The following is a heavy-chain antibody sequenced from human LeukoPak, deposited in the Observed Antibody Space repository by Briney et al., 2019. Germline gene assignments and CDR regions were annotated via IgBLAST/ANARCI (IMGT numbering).Heavy chain of an antibody. CDR1: GASMNSYY. Sequence: SETLSLTCTVTGASMNSYYWSWIRQPAGKGLEWIGRIFTTGTTNYNPSLKSRVNVSIDTSKKQLSLKLTPVTAADTAVYYCVRVNTRYYFDSWGQGTLVTVPS. CDR3: VRVNTRYYFDS. J-gene: IGHJ4*02. V-gene: IGHV4-4*07. D-gene: IGHD3-9*01. CDR2: IFTTGTT.